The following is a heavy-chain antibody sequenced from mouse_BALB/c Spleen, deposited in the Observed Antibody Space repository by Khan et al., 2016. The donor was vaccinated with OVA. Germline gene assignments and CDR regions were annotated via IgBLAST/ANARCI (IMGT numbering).Heavy chain of an antibody. CDR2: IWGDGST. V-gene: IGHV2-3*01. CDR1: GFSLSSYG. Sequence: QVQLKQSGPGLVAPSQSLSITCTVSGFSLSSYGVNWVRQPPGKGLEWLGVIWGDGSTNYHSALTSRLSISKDNSKSQVFLKLNSLQSDDTATYYCAKWGDLYAMGYWGQGTSVTVSS. CDR3: AKWGDLYAMGY. J-gene: IGHJ4*01.